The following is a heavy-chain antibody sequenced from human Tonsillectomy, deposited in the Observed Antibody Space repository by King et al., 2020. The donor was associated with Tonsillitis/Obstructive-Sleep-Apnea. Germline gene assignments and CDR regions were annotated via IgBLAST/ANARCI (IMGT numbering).Heavy chain of an antibody. CDR1: GYTFTGYY. D-gene: IGHD4-11*01. CDR2: INPNSGGT. CDR3: ARGSRMTTGSYFPHIHIHPYDY. Sequence: QVQLVQSGAEVKKPGASVKVSCKASGYTFTGYYMHWVRQAPGQGLEWMGWINPNSGGTNYAQKFQGWVTMTRDTSISTAYMELSRMRSDDKAGYYCARGSRMTTGSYFPHIHIHPYDYWGQGTLVTVSS. V-gene: IGHV1-2*04. J-gene: IGHJ4*02.